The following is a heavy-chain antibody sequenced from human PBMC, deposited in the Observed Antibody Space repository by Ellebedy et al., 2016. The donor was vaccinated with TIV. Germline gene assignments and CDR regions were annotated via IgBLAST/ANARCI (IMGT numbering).Heavy chain of an antibody. CDR2: IWNDGSIK. CDR1: GFTFSTYA. CDR3: ARDPTNYYDSSGYYYEGFDY. Sequence: GESLKISXAASGFTFSTYAMHWVRQAPGKGLEWVAVIWNDGSIKYYADSAKDRFTISRDNSRNTLYLQMNSLRAEDTAVYYCARDPTNYYDSSGYYYEGFDYWGQGTLVTVSS. D-gene: IGHD3-22*01. J-gene: IGHJ4*02. V-gene: IGHV3-33*01.